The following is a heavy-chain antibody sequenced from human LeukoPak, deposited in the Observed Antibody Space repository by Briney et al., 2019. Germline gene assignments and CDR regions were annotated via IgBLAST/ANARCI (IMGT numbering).Heavy chain of an antibody. CDR3: ARSSTILGHFDY. CDR2: IHTSGTT. CDR1: GDSMSYYY. V-gene: IGHV4-59*05. D-gene: IGHD2/OR15-2a*01. Sequence: SETLSLTCTVSGDSMSYYYWNFIRQPAGKGLEWIGRIHTSGTTYYTPSLKSRVTISVDTSKNQFSLKLSSVTAADTAVYYCARSSTILGHFDYWGQGTLVTVSS. J-gene: IGHJ4*02.